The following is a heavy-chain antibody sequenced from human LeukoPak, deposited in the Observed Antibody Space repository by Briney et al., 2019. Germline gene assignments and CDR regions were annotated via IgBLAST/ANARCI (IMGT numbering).Heavy chain of an antibody. CDR3: ARAVAVAGTDY. CDR1: GFTFSSYR. CDR2: INSDGYSI. D-gene: IGHD6-19*01. V-gene: IGHV3-74*01. J-gene: IGHJ4*02. Sequence: PGGSLRLSCAASGFTFSSYRMHWVRQAPGKGLVWIARINSDGYSISYADSVKGRFTISRDNTKSTLYLQMNSLRAEDTAVYYCARAVAVAGTDYWGQGILVTVSS.